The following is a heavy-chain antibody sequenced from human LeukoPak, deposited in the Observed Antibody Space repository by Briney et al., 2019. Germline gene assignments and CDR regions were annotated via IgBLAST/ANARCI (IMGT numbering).Heavy chain of an antibody. Sequence: GGSLRLSCTVSGFTFGSYQMNWIRQAPGTGLEWLAYISSSGHITYYADSVKGRFAVSRDNAKNSLYLQMDSLRADDTGIYYCAGDPDPQGNLDYWGQGTQVTVSS. CDR2: ISSSGHIT. J-gene: IGHJ4*02. CDR3: AGDPDPQGNLDY. CDR1: GFTFGSYQ. V-gene: IGHV3-48*03. D-gene: IGHD1-14*01.